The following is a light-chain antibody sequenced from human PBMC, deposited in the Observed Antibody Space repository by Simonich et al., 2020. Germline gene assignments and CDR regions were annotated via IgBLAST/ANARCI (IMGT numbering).Light chain of an antibody. CDR3: QTWGTGIHWV. J-gene: IGLJ3*02. CDR1: SEHSSYA. CDR2: LNSDGSH. V-gene: IGLV4-69*01. Sequence: QLVLTQSPSASASLGASVNLTCTLSSEHSSYAIAWHQQQPEKGPRYLMTLNSDGSHSKGDGITDLFSCSIFGAERYLTISSLQSEDEADYYCQTWGTGIHWVFGGGTKLTVL.